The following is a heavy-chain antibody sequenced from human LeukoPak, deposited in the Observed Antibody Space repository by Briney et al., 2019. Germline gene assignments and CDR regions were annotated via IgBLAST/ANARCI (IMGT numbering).Heavy chain of an antibody. CDR1: GYTFTSYG. CDR2: ISAYNGNT. CDR3: ARDIVVVPAAILLHFDY. J-gene: IGHJ4*02. V-gene: IGHV1-18*01. D-gene: IGHD2-2*01. Sequence: RRASVKVSCKASGYTFTSYGISWVRQAPGQGLEWMGWISAYNGNTNYAQKLQGRVTMTTDTSTSTAYMELRSLRSDDTAVYYCARDIVVVPAAILLHFDYWGQGTLVTVSS.